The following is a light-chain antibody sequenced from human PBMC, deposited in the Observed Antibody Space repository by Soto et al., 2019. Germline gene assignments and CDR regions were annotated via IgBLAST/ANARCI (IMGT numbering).Light chain of an antibody. J-gene: IGLJ1*01. CDR3: SSYTRESTYA. V-gene: IGLV2-14*03. CDR2: DVN. Sequence: QSALTQPASVSGSPGQSIAISCTGSSSDIGAYNYVFWYQQHPGKAPKLMIYDVNNRPSGVSDRFSGSKSGNTASLTISGLQAEEGADYYCSSYTRESTYALETGKKVTAL. CDR1: SSDIGAYNY.